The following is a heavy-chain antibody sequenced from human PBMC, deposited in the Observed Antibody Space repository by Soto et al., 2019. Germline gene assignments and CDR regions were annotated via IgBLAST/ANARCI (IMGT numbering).Heavy chain of an antibody. D-gene: IGHD2-15*01. J-gene: IGHJ4*02. CDR2: ISGSGGST. V-gene: IGHV3-23*01. CDR1: GFTFSSYA. CDR3: AKDLVVVAAKSHFDY. Sequence: EVQLLESGGGLVQPGGSLRLSCAASGFTFSSYAMSWVRQAPGKGLEWVSDISGSGGSTYYADSVKGRFTISSDNSTNTLYLQMNSLRAEDTAVYYCAKDLVVVAAKSHFDYWGQGTLVTVSS.